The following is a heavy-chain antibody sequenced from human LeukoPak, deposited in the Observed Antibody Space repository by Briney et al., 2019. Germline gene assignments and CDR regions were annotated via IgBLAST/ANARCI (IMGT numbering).Heavy chain of an antibody. CDR3: ARRLGLGFGEYSNNWFDP. CDR2: IKHDGSEK. J-gene: IGHJ5*02. Sequence: PGGSLRLSCAASGFTSSSYWMSWVRQAPGKGLEWVANIKHDGSEKYYVDSVKGRFTISRDNAKNSLYLQMNSLRAEDTAVYYCARRLGLGFGEYSNNWFDPWGQGTLVTVSS. V-gene: IGHV3-7*01. CDR1: GFTSSSYW. D-gene: IGHD3-10*01.